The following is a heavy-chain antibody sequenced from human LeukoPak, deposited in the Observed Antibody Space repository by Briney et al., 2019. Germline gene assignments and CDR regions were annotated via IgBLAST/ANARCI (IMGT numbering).Heavy chain of an antibody. V-gene: IGHV1-2*02. Sequence: GASVKVSCKASGYTFTGYYMHWVRQAPGQGLEWMGWINPNSGGTNYAQKFQGRVTMTRDTSISTAYMELSRLRSDDTAVYYCARDKASGYSYGEPLDAFDIWGQGTMVTVSS. CDR2: INPNSGGT. D-gene: IGHD5-18*01. J-gene: IGHJ3*02. CDR3: ARDKASGYSYGEPLDAFDI. CDR1: GYTFTGYY.